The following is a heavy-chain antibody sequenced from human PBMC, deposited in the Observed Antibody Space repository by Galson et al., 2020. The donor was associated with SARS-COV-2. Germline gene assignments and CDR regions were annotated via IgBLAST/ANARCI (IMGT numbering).Heavy chain of an antibody. CDR2: ISHDGRNK. V-gene: IGHV3-30*04. J-gene: IGHJ3*02. CDR3: ARDVSGGASDI. Sequence: GGSLRLSCAASGFTFTNYAINWVRQAPGKGLEWVAVISHDGRNKVYADSVKGRFTISRDNSENMLFLQMDSLRADDTAVYYCARDVSGGASDIWGQGTMVTVSS. CDR1: GFTFTNYA. D-gene: IGHD1-26*01.